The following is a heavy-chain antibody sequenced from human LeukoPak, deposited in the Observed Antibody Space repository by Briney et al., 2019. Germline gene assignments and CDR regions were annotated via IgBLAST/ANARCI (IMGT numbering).Heavy chain of an antibody. V-gene: IGHV3-23*01. CDR1: GFTFSSYA. CDR2: ISGSGGST. CDR3: AKDAVPENNWFDP. Sequence: GRSLRLSCAASGFTFSSYAMSWVGQAPGKGLEWVAAISGSGGSTYYADSVKGRFTISRDNSKNTLYLQMNSLRAEGTAVYYCAKDAVPENNWFDPWGQGTLVTVSS. D-gene: IGHD2-2*01. J-gene: IGHJ5*02.